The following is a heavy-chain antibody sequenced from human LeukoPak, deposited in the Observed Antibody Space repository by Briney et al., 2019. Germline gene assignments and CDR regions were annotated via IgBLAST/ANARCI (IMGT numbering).Heavy chain of an antibody. CDR3: ARGPNYGSRSDYFDY. J-gene: IGHJ4*02. CDR1: GFTFSDYW. D-gene: IGHD3-10*01. V-gene: IGHV3-7*03. CDR2: MKEDGSEK. Sequence: GGSLRLSCAASGFTFSDYWMNWVRQAPGKGLEWVANMKEDGSEKYCVDCVKGRFTISSDNAKNSLYLQMNSLRVEDTAVYYCARGPNYGSRSDYFDYWGQGTLVTVSS.